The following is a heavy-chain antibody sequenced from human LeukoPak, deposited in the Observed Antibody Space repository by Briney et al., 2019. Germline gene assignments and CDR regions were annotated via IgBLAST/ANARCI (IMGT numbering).Heavy chain of an antibody. D-gene: IGHD1-1*01. J-gene: IGHJ4*02. CDR2: IKPDGSEK. V-gene: IGHV3-7*01. CDR1: GFTFSTYW. Sequence: PGGSLRLSCAASGFTFSTYWMTWVRQAPGKGLECVANIKPDGSEKYYVDSVEGRFTISRDNAMNSLYLQMNSLRAEDTALYYCARGGTWDLDYWGQGTLVTVSS. CDR3: ARGGTWDLDY.